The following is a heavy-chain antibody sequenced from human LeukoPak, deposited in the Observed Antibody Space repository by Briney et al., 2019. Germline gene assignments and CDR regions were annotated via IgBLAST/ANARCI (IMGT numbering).Heavy chain of an antibody. CDR1: GFTFSSYA. D-gene: IGHD6-19*01. CDR3: ARVLSSGWPYYYYYYMDV. J-gene: IGHJ6*03. V-gene: IGHV3-30*14. Sequence: GGSLRLSCAASGFTFSSYAMHWVRQAPGKGLEWVAVISYDGSNKYYADSVKGRFTISRDNSKNTLYLQMNSLRAEDTAVYYCARVLSSGWPYYYYYYMDVWGKGTTVTISS. CDR2: ISYDGSNK.